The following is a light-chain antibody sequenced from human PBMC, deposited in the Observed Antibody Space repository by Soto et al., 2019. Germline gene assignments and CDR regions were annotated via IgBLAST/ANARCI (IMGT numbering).Light chain of an antibody. CDR2: DVT. V-gene: IGLV2-14*01. CDR3: SSYTSSSTVV. CDR1: SSDVGGYNY. Sequence: QSVLTQPASVSGSPGQSITISCTGTSSDVGGYNYVSWYQQHPGKAPQLMIYDVTNRPSGVSKRFSGSKSGNTASLTISGLQAEDEADYYCSSYTSSSTVVFGGGTKLTVL. J-gene: IGLJ2*01.